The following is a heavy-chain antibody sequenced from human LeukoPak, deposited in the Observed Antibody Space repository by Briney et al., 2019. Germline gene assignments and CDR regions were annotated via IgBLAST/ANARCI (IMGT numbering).Heavy chain of an antibody. CDR1: GFSFSVFW. CDR2: IKTDGSIT. CDR3: AKASPHYYGSGSYYLNPFDP. D-gene: IGHD3-10*01. Sequence: GGSLRLSCAASGFSFSVFWMHWVRQAPGKGPVWVSRIKTDGSITNYADSVKGRFTISRDNSKNTLYLQMNSLRAEDTAVYYCAKASPHYYGSGSYYLNPFDPWGQGTLVTVSS. J-gene: IGHJ5*02. V-gene: IGHV3-74*01.